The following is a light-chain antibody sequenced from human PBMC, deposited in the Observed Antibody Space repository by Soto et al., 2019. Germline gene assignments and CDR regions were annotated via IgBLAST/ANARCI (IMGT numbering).Light chain of an antibody. J-gene: IGLJ3*02. V-gene: IGLV7-46*01. CDR2: DTS. CDR1: TGAVTSGHY. CDR3: LLYHGGPRV. Sequence: QAVVTQEPSLTVSPGGTVTLTCASSTGAVTSGHYPYWFQQKPGQAPKTLIYDTSNKHSWTPARLSGSLLGGKAALTLSGAQPEDEADYYCLLYHGGPRVFGGGTKLTVL.